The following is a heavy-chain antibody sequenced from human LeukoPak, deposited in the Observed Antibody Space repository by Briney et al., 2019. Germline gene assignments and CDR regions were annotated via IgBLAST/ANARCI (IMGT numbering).Heavy chain of an antibody. CDR1: GGSFSGYY. CDR2: INHSGST. CDR3: ARGSPWGYFDWLLSYYFDY. Sequence: SETLSLTCAVYGGSFSGYYWSWIRQPPWKGLEWIGEINHSGSTNYNPSLKSRVTISVDTSKNQFSLKLSSVTAADTAVYYCARGSPWGYFDWLLSYYFDYWGQGTLVTVSS. D-gene: IGHD3-9*01. V-gene: IGHV4-34*01. J-gene: IGHJ4*02.